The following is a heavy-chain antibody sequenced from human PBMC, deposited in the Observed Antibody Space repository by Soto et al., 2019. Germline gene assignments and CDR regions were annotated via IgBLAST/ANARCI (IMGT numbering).Heavy chain of an antibody. CDR3: ARATLRARAAPPDD. V-gene: IGHV3-74*01. CDR2: INSDGSST. J-gene: IGHJ4*02. CDR1: GFTFSSYW. D-gene: IGHD6-6*01. Sequence: EVQLVESGGGVVQPGGSLRLSCAASGFTFSSYWMHWVRQAPGKGLVWVSRINSDGSSTSYADSVKGRFTISRDNAKNTLYLKMINLRAEDTAVDYCARATLRARAAPPDDWGEGTLVTVYS.